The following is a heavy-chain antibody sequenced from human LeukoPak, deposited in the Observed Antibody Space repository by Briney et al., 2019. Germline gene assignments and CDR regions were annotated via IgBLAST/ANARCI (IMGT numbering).Heavy chain of an antibody. Sequence: GGSLRLSCTASGFTFSTYEMNWVRQVPGKGLEWVSYISGSGTTIYYADSVKGRFAISRDNTKNSMYLQMNSLRAEDTAVYYCVSAYGGLLDYWGQGTLVTVSS. D-gene: IGHD3-16*01. CDR1: GFTFSTYE. V-gene: IGHV3-48*03. J-gene: IGHJ4*02. CDR3: VSAYGGLLDY. CDR2: ISGSGTTI.